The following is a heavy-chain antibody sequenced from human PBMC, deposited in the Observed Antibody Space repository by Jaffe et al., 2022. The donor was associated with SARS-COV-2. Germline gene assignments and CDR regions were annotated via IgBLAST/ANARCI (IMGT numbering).Heavy chain of an antibody. V-gene: IGHV3-30*04. D-gene: IGHD3-9*01. J-gene: IGHJ6*03. Sequence: QVQLVESGGGVVQPGRSLRLSCAASGFTFSSYAMHWVRQAPGKGLEWVAVISYDGSNKYYADSVKGRFTISRDNSKNTLYLQMNSLRAEDTAVYYCAREAAPDGYDILTGYLYYYYYYMDVWGKGTTVTVSS. CDR3: AREAAPDGYDILTGYLYYYYYYMDV. CDR2: ISYDGSNK. CDR1: GFTFSSYA.